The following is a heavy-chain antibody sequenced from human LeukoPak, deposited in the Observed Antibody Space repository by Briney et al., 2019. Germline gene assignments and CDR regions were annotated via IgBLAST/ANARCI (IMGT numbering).Heavy chain of an antibody. CDR1: GDTVYSNSAA. D-gene: IGHD6-19*01. Sequence: SQTLSLTCAISGDTVYSNSAAWIWIRQSLSRGLEWLGRTYYRSKGFNDYAVSVKSRITINPDTSKNQFSHQLNSVTPEDTAVYYCARVGYSSVWTPFAMDVWGQGTTVTVSS. CDR2: TYYRSKGFN. J-gene: IGHJ6*02. CDR3: ARVGYSSVWTPFAMDV. V-gene: IGHV6-1*01.